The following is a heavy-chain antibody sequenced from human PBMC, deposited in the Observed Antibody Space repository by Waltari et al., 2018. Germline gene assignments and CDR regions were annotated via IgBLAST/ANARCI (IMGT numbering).Heavy chain of an antibody. CDR2: ISSSSSYI. D-gene: IGHD6-19*01. CDR3: ARVGAVAGNAFDI. CDR1: GFTFSSYS. V-gene: IGHV3-21*01. J-gene: IGHJ3*02. Sequence: EVQLVESGGGLVKPGGSLRLSCAASGFTFSSYSMTWVRQAPGKGLEWVSSISSSSSYIYYADSVKGRFTISRDNAKNSLYLQMNSLRAEDTAVYYCARVGAVAGNAFDIWGQGTMVTVSS.